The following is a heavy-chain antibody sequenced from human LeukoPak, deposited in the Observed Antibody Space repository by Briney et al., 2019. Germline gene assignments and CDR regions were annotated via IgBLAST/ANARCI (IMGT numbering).Heavy chain of an antibody. D-gene: IGHD6-13*01. CDR3: ARQEAAAGIDYFDY. V-gene: IGHV5-51*01. CDR1: GYIFISYW. J-gene: IGHJ4*02. CDR2: IYPGDSDT. Sequence: GESLQISCKGSGYIFISYWIGWVRPLPGKGLEWMGIIYPGDSDTRYSPSFQGQVTISADKSISTAYLQWSSLKASDTAMYYCARQEAAAGIDYFDYGGQGTLVTVSS.